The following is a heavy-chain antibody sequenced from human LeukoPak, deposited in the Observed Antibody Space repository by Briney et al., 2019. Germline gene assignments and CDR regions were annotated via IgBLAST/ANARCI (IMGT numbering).Heavy chain of an antibody. D-gene: IGHD3-9*01. CDR2: IIPILGIA. V-gene: IGHV1-69*04. CDR3: ARVYYDILTGVSEGMDN. J-gene: IGHJ4*02. Sequence: ASVKVSCKASGYTFTSYAISWVRQAPGQGLEWMGRIIPILGIANYAQKFQGRVTITADKSTSTAYMELSSLRSEDTAVYYCARVYYDILTGVSEGMDNWGQGTLVTVSS. CDR1: GYTFTSYA.